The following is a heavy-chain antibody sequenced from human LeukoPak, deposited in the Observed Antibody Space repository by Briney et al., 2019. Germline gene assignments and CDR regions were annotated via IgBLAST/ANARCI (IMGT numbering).Heavy chain of an antibody. CDR3: ARDLHIVGAHQNAFDI. CDR2: ISSSSSYI. J-gene: IGHJ3*02. D-gene: IGHD1-26*01. Sequence: PGGSLRLSCAASGFTVSSNYMNWVRQAPGKGLEWVSSISSSSSYIYYADSVKGRFTISRDNAKNSLYLQMNSLRAEDTAVYYSARDLHIVGAHQNAFDIWGQGTMVTVSS. CDR1: GFTVSSNY. V-gene: IGHV3-21*01.